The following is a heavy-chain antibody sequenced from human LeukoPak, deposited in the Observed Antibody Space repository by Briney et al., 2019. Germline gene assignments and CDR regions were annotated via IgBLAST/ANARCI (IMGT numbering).Heavy chain of an antibody. CDR3: VRDSLSGYELNY. J-gene: IGHJ4*02. CDR2: INPSGGST. Sequence: ASVKVSCKASGYTFTSYYMHWVRQAPGQGLEWMGIINPSGGSTSYAQKFQGRVTMTRDTSTSTVYMELSSLRPEDTAVYYCVRDSLSGYELNYWGQGTLVTVSS. V-gene: IGHV1-46*01. D-gene: IGHD5-12*01. CDR1: GYTFTSYY.